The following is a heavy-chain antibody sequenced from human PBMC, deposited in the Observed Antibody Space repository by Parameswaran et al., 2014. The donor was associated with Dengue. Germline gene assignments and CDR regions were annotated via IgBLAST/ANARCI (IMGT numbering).Heavy chain of an antibody. D-gene: IGHD6-6*01. J-gene: IGHJ6*02. CDR2: IYYSGST. V-gene: IGHV4-39*01. Sequence: WIRQPPGKGLEWIGSIYYSGSTYYNPSLKSRVTISVDTSKNQFSLKLSSVTAADTAVYYCARLFSSSIAARLRSGADYYYYGMDVWGQGTTVTVSS. CDR3: ARLFSSSIAARLRSGADYYYYGMDV.